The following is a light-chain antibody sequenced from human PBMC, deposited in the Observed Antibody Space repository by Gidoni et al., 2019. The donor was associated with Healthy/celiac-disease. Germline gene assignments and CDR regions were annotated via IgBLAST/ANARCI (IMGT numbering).Light chain of an antibody. CDR1: QSVSTN. Sequence: EVVMTQSPATLSVSPGERDTLSCRASQSVSTNLDWYQQKPGQAPKLLIYRASTRATGIPARFSGSGSGTEFTLTISSLQSEDFAVYYCQQYKNWPLTFGGGTKVDIK. J-gene: IGKJ4*01. CDR2: RAS. CDR3: QQYKNWPLT. V-gene: IGKV3-15*01.